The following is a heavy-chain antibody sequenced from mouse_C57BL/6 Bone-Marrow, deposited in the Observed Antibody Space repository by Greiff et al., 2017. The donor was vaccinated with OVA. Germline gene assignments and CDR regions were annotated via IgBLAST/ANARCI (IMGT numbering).Heavy chain of an antibody. V-gene: IGHV14-3*01. D-gene: IGHD1-1*01. Sequence: VQLQQSVAELVRPGASVKLSCTASGFNIKNTYMHWVKQRPEQGLEWIGRIDPANGNTKYAPKFQGKATITADKSSNTAYLQLISLTSEHSAIYSCAYYSGSSPYAIDYCGQGTSVTVSS. CDR2: IDPANGNT. CDR1: GFNIKNTY. J-gene: IGHJ4*01. CDR3: AYYSGSSPYAIDY.